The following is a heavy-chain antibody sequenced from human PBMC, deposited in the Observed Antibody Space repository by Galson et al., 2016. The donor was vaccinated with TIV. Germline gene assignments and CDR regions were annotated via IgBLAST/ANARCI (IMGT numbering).Heavy chain of an antibody. CDR1: GYTFTRYY. D-gene: IGHD3-10*01. V-gene: IGHV1-46*03. CDR3: ATYGSGRQASFDF. J-gene: IGHJ4*02. CDR2: IDPSGGST. Sequence: QSGAEVKMPGESLTISCKASGYTFTRYYMHWMRQAPGQGLEWMGVIDPSGGSTTYAQKFQGRVTMTRDTSTSTVYMELSSLTSEDTAVYYCATYGSGRQASFDFWGQGTLVTVSS.